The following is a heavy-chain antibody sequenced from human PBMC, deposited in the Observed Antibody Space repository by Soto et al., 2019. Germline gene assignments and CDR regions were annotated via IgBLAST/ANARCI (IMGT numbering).Heavy chain of an antibody. Sequence: SETLSLTCTVSGGSISSYYWSWIRQPPGKGLEWIGYIYYSGSTYYNPSLKSRVTISVDTSKNQVSLKLSSVTAADTAVYYCARQGYYSYYVLDVWGQGTTVTVSS. V-gene: IGHV4-59*08. J-gene: IGHJ6*02. CDR2: IYYSGST. CDR1: GGSISSYY. CDR3: ARQGYYSYYVLDV.